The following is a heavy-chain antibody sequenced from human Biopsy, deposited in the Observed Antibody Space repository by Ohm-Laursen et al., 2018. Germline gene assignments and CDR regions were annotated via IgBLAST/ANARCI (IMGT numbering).Heavy chain of an antibody. CDR2: ISSGGRA. CDR3: ARERQFRFLEGAFDY. D-gene: IGHD3-3*01. V-gene: IGHV4-59*01. Sequence: TLSLTCTVSGGSISDDYWNWIRQPPGKGLQVIGYISSGGRAKYNPPLKSRLTISLDTSKNQLSLRLSSVTAADSAIYYCARERQFRFLEGAFDYWGQGILVTVSS. J-gene: IGHJ4*02. CDR1: GGSISDDY.